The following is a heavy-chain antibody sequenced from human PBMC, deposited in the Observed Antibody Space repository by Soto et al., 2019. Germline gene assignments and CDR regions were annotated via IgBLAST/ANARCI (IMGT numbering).Heavy chain of an antibody. CDR3: ARDRELELSP. Sequence: PSETLSLTCTVSGGSISSYYWSWIRQPPGKGLEWIGYIYYSGSTNYNPSLKSRVTISVDTSKNQFSLKLSSVTAADTAVYYCARDRELELSPWGQGTLVTVS. J-gene: IGHJ5*02. D-gene: IGHD1-7*01. CDR2: IYYSGST. V-gene: IGHV4-59*01. CDR1: GGSISSYY.